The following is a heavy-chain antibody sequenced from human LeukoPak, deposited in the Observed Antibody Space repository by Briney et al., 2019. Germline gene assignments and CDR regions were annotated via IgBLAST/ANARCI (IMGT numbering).Heavy chain of an antibody. CDR2: ISAYNGNT. Sequence: GASVKVSCKASGYTFTSYSISWVRQAPGQGPEWMGWISAYNGNTNYAQKLQGRVTTTRDTSTSTVYIELSSLRSEDTAVYYCAREGQQLKHFDYWGQGTLVTVSS. CDR3: AREGQQLKHFDY. CDR1: GYTFTSYS. V-gene: IGHV1-18*01. J-gene: IGHJ4*02. D-gene: IGHD1-1*01.